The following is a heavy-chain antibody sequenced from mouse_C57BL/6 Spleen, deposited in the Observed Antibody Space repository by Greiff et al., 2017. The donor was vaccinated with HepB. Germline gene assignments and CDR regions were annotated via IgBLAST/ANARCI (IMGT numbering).Heavy chain of an antibody. CDR1: GYSITSGYY. Sequence: ESGPGLVKPSQSLSLTCSVTGYSITSGYYWNWIRQFPGNKLEWMGYISYDGSNNYNPSLKNRISITRDTSKNQFFLKLNSVTTEDTATYYCARAPITTVAHWYFDVWGTGTTVTVSS. V-gene: IGHV3-6*01. CDR2: ISYDGSN. D-gene: IGHD1-1*01. CDR3: ARAPITTVAHWYFDV. J-gene: IGHJ1*03.